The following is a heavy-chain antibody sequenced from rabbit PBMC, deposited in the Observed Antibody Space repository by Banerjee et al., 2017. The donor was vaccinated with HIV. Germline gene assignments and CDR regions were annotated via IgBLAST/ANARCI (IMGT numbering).Heavy chain of an antibody. CDR3: ARFVSGRGDYDL. J-gene: IGHJ3*01. Sequence: QEQLEESGGGLVQPEGSLTLTCTASGFDFTSNAICWVRQAPGKGLEWIGTIYTGSSGSTEYASWAKGRFTISKTSSTTVTLQMTSLTAADTATYFCARFVSGRGDYDLWGQGTLVTVS. D-gene: IGHD1-1*01. CDR1: GFDFTSNA. V-gene: IGHV1S45*01. CDR2: IYTGSSGST.